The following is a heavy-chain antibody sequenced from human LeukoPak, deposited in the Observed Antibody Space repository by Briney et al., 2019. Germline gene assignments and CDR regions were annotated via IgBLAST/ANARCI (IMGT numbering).Heavy chain of an antibody. V-gene: IGHV1-18*01. Sequence: GASVKVSCKASGYTSTSYGISWVRQAPGQGLEWMGWISAYNGNTNYAQKLQGRVTMTTDTSTSTAYMELRSLRSDDTAVYYCARVLGAGLYYYGMDVWGQGTTVTVSS. CDR2: ISAYNGNT. J-gene: IGHJ6*02. CDR3: ARVLGAGLYYYGMDV. CDR1: GYTSTSYG. D-gene: IGHD1-26*01.